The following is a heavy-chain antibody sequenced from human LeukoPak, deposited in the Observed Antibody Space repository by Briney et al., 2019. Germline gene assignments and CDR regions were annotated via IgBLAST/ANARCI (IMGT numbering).Heavy chain of an antibody. Sequence: GGSLRLSCAASGFTFTNYAMSWVRQAPGKGLVWVSRIKSDGSVTGYADSVKGRFAISRDNAKNTMYLQMNSLRAEDTAVYYCARDWIDRGTFDPWGQGTLVTVSS. CDR1: GFTFTNYA. D-gene: IGHD2-2*03. V-gene: IGHV3-74*01. J-gene: IGHJ5*02. CDR2: IKSDGSVT. CDR3: ARDWIDRGTFDP.